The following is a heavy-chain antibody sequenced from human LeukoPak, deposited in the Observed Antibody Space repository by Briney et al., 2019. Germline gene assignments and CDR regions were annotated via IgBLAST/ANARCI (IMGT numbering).Heavy chain of an antibody. CDR1: GFTFSSYG. CDR2: ISYDGSNK. D-gene: IGHD2-15*01. V-gene: IGHV3-30*18. CDR3: AKVPCSGGSCYLDY. J-gene: IGHJ4*02. Sequence: GGSLRLSCAASGFTFSSYGMHWVRQAPGKGLEWVAVISYDGSNKYYADSVKGRFTISRDNSKNTLYLQMNSLRVEDTAVYYCAKVPCSGGSCYLDYWGQGTLVTVSS.